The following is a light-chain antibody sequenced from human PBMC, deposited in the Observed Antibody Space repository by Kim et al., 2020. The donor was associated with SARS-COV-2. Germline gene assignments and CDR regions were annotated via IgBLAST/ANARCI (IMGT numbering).Light chain of an antibody. CDR2: ATS. CDR1: EDIRSY. J-gene: IGKJ2*01. CDR3: QQYYTFPYT. V-gene: IGKV1D-8*01. Sequence: VIWMTQSPSLLSASTGDTVTINCRVTEDIRSYVAWYHQKPGKAPDLLIYATSTLQSGVPPRFSGSGSGTDFTLTITNLQSEDFATYYCQQYYTFPYTFGQGTKLEI.